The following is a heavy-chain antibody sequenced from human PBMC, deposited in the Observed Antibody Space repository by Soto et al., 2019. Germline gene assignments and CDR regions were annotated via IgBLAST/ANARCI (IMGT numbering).Heavy chain of an antibody. J-gene: IGHJ5*02. CDR3: ARMATFRSLTWFDH. D-gene: IGHD3-16*01. CDR2: MTPGSGDK. CDR1: GYSFTNND. Sequence: APVKVSCKASGYSFTNNDVTWVRQATGQGLEWMGWMTPGSGDKGYAQKFQGRVTMTRDISIATAYMELSSLRSDDKAIYYCARMATFRSLTWFDHWGQGTLVTVSS. V-gene: IGHV1-8*01.